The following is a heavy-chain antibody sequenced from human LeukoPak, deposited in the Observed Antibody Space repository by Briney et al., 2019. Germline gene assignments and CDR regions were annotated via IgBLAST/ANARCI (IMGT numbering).Heavy chain of an antibody. CDR1: GGSISSSSYY. CDR2: IYYSGST. V-gene: IGHV4-39*01. J-gene: IGHJ4*02. D-gene: IGHD6-19*01. CDR3: ARLPGIAVAGPEFDY. Sequence: SETLSLTCTVSGGSISSSSYYWGWIRQPPGKGLEWIGSIYYSGSTYYNPSLKSRVTISVDTSKNQFSLKLSSVTAADTAVYYCARLPGIAVAGPEFDYWGQGTLVTVSS.